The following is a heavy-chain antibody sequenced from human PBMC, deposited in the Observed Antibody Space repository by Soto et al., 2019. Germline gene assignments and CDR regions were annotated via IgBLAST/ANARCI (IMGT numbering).Heavy chain of an antibody. V-gene: IGHV1-69*13. Sequence: GASVKVSCKASGGTFSRYAISWVRQAPGQGLEWMGGIIPIFGTANYAQKFQGRVTITADESTSTAYMELSSLRSEDTAVYYCAREGARDYIWGSYRLGDPNYYYFDYWGQGTLVTVSS. J-gene: IGHJ4*02. CDR2: IIPIFGTA. CDR1: GGTFSRYA. D-gene: IGHD3-16*02. CDR3: AREGARDYIWGSYRLGDPNYYYFDY.